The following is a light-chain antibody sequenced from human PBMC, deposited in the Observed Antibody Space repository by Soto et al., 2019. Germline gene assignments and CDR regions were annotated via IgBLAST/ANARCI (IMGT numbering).Light chain of an antibody. Sequence: EIVLTQSPATLSLSPGERATLSCRASQSVSSYLAWYQQKPGQAPRLLIYDASNTATGIPARFSGSGSGTDFTLTSRSLEPEDFAVYYCQQRSNWLTFGGGTKVEIK. CDR2: DAS. CDR3: QQRSNWLT. CDR1: QSVSSY. V-gene: IGKV3-11*01. J-gene: IGKJ4*01.